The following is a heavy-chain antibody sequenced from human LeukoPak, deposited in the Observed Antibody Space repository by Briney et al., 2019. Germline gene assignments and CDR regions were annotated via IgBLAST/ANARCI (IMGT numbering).Heavy chain of an antibody. Sequence: GGSLRLSCAASGFTFSNIAMTWVRQAPGKGLEWVSSISGSAGSAYYADSVTGRFTISRENSKNTLYLQMISLRTEDTAVYYCARDVVPYYYYYMDVWGKGTTVTVSS. D-gene: IGHD2-21*01. CDR1: GFTFSNIA. J-gene: IGHJ6*03. CDR2: ISGSAGSA. V-gene: IGHV3-23*01. CDR3: ARDVVPYYYYYMDV.